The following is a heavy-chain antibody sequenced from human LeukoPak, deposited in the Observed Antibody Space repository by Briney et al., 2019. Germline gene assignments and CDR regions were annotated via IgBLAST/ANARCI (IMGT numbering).Heavy chain of an antibody. J-gene: IGHJ3*02. CDR1: GFIFSSYG. CDR3: AKGRVDYYDSSDAFDM. Sequence: GGSLRLSCAASGFIFSSYGMYWVRQAPGKGLEWVAVISYDGSNKYYADSVKGRFTISRDNSKNTLYLQMNSLRAEDTAVYYCAKGRVDYYDSSDAFDMWGPGTMVTVSS. CDR2: ISYDGSNK. D-gene: IGHD3-22*01. V-gene: IGHV3-30*18.